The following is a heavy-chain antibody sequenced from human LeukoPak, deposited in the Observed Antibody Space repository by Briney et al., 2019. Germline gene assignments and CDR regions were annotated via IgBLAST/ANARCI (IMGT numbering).Heavy chain of an antibody. CDR3: AKDRWRDGSSSFDN. Sequence: ASVKVSCKASGGTFSSYAISWVRQAPGQGLEWMGWISTYNGNTNYAQKLQGRVTMTTDTSTSTAYMELRSLRSDDTAVYYCAKDRWRDGSSSFDNWGQGTLATVSS. V-gene: IGHV1-18*01. J-gene: IGHJ4*02. CDR1: GGTFSSYA. CDR2: ISTYNGNT. D-gene: IGHD6-6*01.